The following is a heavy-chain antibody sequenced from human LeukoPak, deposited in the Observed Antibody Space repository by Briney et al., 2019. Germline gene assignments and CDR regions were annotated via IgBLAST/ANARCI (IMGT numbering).Heavy chain of an antibody. CDR3: ARETYYYGSGSYYKPRYYYYMDV. D-gene: IGHD3-10*01. Sequence: ASVKVSCKASGGTFSSYAISWVRQAPGQGLEWMGWINPNSGGTNYAQKFQGRVTMTRDTSISTAYMELSRLRSDDTAVYYCARETYYYGSGSYYKPRYYYYMDVWGKGTTVTVSS. CDR1: GGTFSSYA. V-gene: IGHV1-2*02. J-gene: IGHJ6*03. CDR2: INPNSGGT.